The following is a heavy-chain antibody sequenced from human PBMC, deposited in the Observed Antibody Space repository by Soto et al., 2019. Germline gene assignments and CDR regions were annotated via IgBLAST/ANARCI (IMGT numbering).Heavy chain of an antibody. J-gene: IGHJ5*02. CDR3: ARDIVGVLVAATQYNWFGP. CDR1: GYTFTSYG. D-gene: IGHD2-15*01. Sequence: QVQLVQSGAEVKKPGASVKVSCKASGYTFTSYGISWVRQAPGQGLEWMGWISAYNGNTNYAQNLQGRVTMTTDTSTSTAYMELRSLRSDDTAMYYCARDIVGVLVAATQYNWFGPWGQGTLVTVSS. V-gene: IGHV1-18*01. CDR2: ISAYNGNT.